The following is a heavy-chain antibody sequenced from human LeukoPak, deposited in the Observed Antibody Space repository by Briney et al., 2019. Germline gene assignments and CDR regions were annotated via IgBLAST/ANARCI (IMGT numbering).Heavy chain of an antibody. CDR3: ARDPYGSGVALDY. V-gene: IGHV1-2*04. Sequence: ASVKVSCKASGYTFTGYYMHWVRQAPGQGLEWMGWINPNSGGTNYAQKFQGWVTMTRDTSISTAYMELSRLRSDDTAVYYCARDPYGSGVALDYWGQGTLVTVSS. D-gene: IGHD3-10*01. CDR1: GYTFTGYY. CDR2: INPNSGGT. J-gene: IGHJ4*02.